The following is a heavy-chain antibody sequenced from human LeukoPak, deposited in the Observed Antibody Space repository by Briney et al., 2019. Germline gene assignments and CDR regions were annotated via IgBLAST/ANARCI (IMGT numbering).Heavy chain of an antibody. Sequence: GGSLRLSCAASGFTFSNYNMNWVRQAPGKGLEWVSYIRSGSNTIYYADSVKGRFTISRDNAKNSLYLQMNSLRAEDTAVYYCARAGGRFGELLRGDVDYWGQGTLVTVSS. D-gene: IGHD3-10*01. J-gene: IGHJ4*02. CDR1: GFTFSNYN. V-gene: IGHV3-48*04. CDR2: IRSGSNTI. CDR3: ARAGGRFGELLRGDVDY.